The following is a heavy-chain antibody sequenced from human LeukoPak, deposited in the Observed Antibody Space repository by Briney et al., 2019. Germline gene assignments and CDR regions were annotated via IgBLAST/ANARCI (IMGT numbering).Heavy chain of an antibody. J-gene: IGHJ4*02. V-gene: IGHV1-8*03. CDR3: ARGYPYYDFLTPEGYFDY. CDR1: GYTFTSYD. D-gene: IGHD3-9*01. Sequence: ASVKVSCKASGYTFTSYDINWVRQASGQGLEWMGWMNPNSGNTGYAQKFQGRVTITRSTSITTAYMELSGLRSEDTAVYYCARGYPYYDFLTPEGYFDYWGQGTLVTVSS. CDR2: MNPNSGNT.